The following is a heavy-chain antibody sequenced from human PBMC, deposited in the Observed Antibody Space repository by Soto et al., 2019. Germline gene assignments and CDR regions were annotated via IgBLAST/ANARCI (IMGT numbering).Heavy chain of an antibody. CDR2: IGSSDGRT. CDR3: AKYLADRSTSRWAYDH. CDR1: GFSFSSYA. D-gene: IGHD3-22*01. V-gene: IGHV3-23*01. Sequence: PGGSLRLSCAASGFSFSSYAMIWARQAPGKGLEWVSAIGSSDGRTYYTDSVKGRFTISRDNSKNTLYLQMNSLRAEDTAVYYCAKYLADRSTSRWAYDHWGQGTMVTVSS. J-gene: IGHJ3*01.